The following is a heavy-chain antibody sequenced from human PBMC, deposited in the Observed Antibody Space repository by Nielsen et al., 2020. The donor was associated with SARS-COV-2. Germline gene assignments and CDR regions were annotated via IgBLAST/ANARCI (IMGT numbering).Heavy chain of an antibody. V-gene: IGHV3-9*01. J-gene: IGHJ4*02. CDR2: IRWNSGSI. CDR3: AKAPSDYGDYYFDY. Sequence: GGSLRLSCAASGFTFDDYAMHWVRQAPGRGLEWVSGIRWNSGSIGYADSVKGRFTISRDNAKNSLYLQMNSLRAEDTALYYCAKAPSDYGDYYFDYWGQGTLVTVSS. CDR1: GFTFDDYA. D-gene: IGHD4-17*01.